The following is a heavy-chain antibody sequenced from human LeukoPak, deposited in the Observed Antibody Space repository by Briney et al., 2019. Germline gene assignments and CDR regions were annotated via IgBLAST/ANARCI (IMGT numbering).Heavy chain of an antibody. V-gene: IGHV4-39*01. CDR2: IYYNGRA. D-gene: IGHD2-8*01. CDR1: GGSITSSNSY. J-gene: IGHJ3*02. CDR3: ARRLGYCSNGVCKDVFDI. Sequence: SETLSLTCTVSGGSITSSNSYWGWIRQPPGKGLEWIGIIYYNGRAYYNPSLKTRVAISVDTSKNQFSLRLSSVTAADTAVYSCARRLGYCSNGVCKDVFDIWGQGTLLTV.